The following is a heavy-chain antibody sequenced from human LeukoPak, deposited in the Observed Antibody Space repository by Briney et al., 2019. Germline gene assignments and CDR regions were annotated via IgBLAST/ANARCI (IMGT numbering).Heavy chain of an antibody. CDR1: GYTLTELS. D-gene: IGHD2-2*01. CDR2: FDPEDGET. V-gene: IGHV1-24*01. Sequence: ASVKVSCKVSGYTLTELSMHWVRQAPGKGLEWMGGFDPEDGETIYAQKFQGRVTMTEDTSTDTAYMELSSLRSEDTAVYYCATTGAIVVVPAAYGLDYWGQGTLVTVSS. J-gene: IGHJ4*02. CDR3: ATTGAIVVVPAAYGLDY.